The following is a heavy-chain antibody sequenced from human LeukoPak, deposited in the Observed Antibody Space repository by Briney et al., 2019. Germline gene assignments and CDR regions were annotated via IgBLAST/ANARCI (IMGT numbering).Heavy chain of an antibody. CDR1: GFSLNTRGVG. J-gene: IGHJ4*02. D-gene: IGHD3-22*01. V-gene: IGHV2-5*02. CDR3: AHRKNYYDSSVYDN. Sequence: SGPMLVNPTQTLTLTCTFSGFSLNTRGVGVGWIRQPPGRALEWLALIYWDDDRRYSPSLKSRLTITKDTSKNQVVLTMTNMDPVDTATYFCAHRKNYYDSSVYDNWGPGTLVTVSS. CDR2: IYWDDDR.